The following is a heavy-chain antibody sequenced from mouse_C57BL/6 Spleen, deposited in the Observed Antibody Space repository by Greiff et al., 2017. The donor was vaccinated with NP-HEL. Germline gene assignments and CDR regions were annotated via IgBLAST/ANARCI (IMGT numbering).Heavy chain of an antibody. CDR1: GYSITSGYY. Sequence: EVQLVESGPGLVKPSQSLSLTCSVTGYSITSGYYWNWIRQFPGNKLEWMGYISYDGSNNYNPSLKNRISITRDTSKNQFFLKLNSVTTEDTATYYCARDWDEHWGQGTTLTVSS. V-gene: IGHV3-6*01. J-gene: IGHJ2*01. D-gene: IGHD4-1*01. CDR3: ARDWDEH. CDR2: ISYDGSN.